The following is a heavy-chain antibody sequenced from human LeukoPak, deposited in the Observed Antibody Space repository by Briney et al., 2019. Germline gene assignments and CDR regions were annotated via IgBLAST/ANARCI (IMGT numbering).Heavy chain of an antibody. CDR2: INQDGSEK. Sequence: PWGSLRLSCAASGFTFSNNWMSWVRQAPGKGLEWAANINQDGSEKNYVDSVKGRFTISRDNAKNPVYLQMNSLRAEDTAVYYCVRGKGWLDPWGQGILVTVSS. CDR3: VRGKGWLDP. CDR1: GFTFSNNW. J-gene: IGHJ5*02. V-gene: IGHV3-7*03.